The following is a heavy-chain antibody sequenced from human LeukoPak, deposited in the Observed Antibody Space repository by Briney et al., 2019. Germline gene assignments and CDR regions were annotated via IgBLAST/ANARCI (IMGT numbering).Heavy chain of an antibody. CDR3: ARRGADSSGYFYGGFDP. V-gene: IGHV5-10-1*01. J-gene: IGHJ5*02. D-gene: IGHD3-22*01. CDR2: IDPGDSYT. Sequence: GESLRISCKGSGYSFTSYWITWVRLMPGEGLEWMGTIDPGDSYTNYSPSFQGHVTISVDRSITTAYLQWSSLKASDTAIYYCARRGADSSGYFYGGFDPWGQGTLVTVSS. CDR1: GYSFTSYW.